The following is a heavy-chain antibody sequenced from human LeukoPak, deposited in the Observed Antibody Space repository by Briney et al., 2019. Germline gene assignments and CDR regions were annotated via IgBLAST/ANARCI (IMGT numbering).Heavy chain of an antibody. CDR3: AASDNNDYVHYYMDV. Sequence: SVKVSCKASGYTFTGYYMHRVRQARGQRLEWIGWIVLGSGNTNYAQKFQERVTITRDMSTSTAYMELNSLRSEDTAVYYCAASDNNDYVHYYMDVWGTGTTVTVSS. CDR2: IVLGSGNT. J-gene: IGHJ6*03. V-gene: IGHV1-58*02. D-gene: IGHD4-17*01. CDR1: GYTFTGYY.